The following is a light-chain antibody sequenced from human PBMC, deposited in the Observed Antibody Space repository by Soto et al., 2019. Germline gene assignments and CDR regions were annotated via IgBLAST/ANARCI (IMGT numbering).Light chain of an antibody. J-gene: IGLJ1*01. CDR1: SSDVGGYNY. CDR2: DVS. Sequence: QSALTQPASVSGSPGQSITISCTGTSSDVGGYNYVSWYQQHPGIAPKLMIYDVSNRPSGVSNRFSGSKSGNTASLTISGLQAEDEADYYCSSYTSSIPYVFGTGTKLTVL. V-gene: IGLV2-14*01. CDR3: SSYTSSIPYV.